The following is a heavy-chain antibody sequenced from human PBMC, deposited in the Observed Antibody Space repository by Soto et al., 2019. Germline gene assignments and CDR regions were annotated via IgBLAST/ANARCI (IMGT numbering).Heavy chain of an antibody. CDR1: GYSFASYW. J-gene: IGHJ6*02. CDR2: IYPGDSDT. Sequence: GESLKISCHGSGYSFASYWIGWVRQMPGKDLEWMGNIYPGDSDTRYSPSFQGQVTISADKSLRTAYLQWTSLKASDTALYYCARTRSFTLGFYYDGMDVWGQGTTVTVS. CDR3: ARTRSFTLGFYYDGMDV. V-gene: IGHV5-51*01. D-gene: IGHD6-6*01.